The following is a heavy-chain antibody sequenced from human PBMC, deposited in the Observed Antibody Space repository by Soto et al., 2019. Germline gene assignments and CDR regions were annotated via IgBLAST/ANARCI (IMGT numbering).Heavy chain of an antibody. CDR2: IYHSGTT. CDR1: GGSISSGGYY. J-gene: IGHJ5*02. V-gene: IGHV4-31*03. D-gene: IGHD2-2*01. CDR3: AWVRGNQLLGWFDP. Sequence: QVQLQESGPGLVKPSQTLSLTCTVSGGSISSGGYYWSWIRQHPGKGLEWIGYIYHSGTTYYNPSPXXXVXXSVDTSKNQFSLKLTSVTAADTAVYYCAWVRGNQLLGWFDPWGQGTLVTVSS.